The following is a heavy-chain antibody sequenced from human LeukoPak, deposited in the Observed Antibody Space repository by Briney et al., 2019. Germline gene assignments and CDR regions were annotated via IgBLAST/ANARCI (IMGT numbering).Heavy chain of an antibody. Sequence: ASVKVSCKASGYTFTAYYMHWVRQAPGQGLEWMGWINPNSGGTNTSQKFQDRVTLTRDTSINTAYMELSRLRSDDTAVYYCARPYYYDSSGYYYFDAFDIWGQGTMVTVSS. CDR1: GYTFTAYY. V-gene: IGHV1-2*02. D-gene: IGHD3-22*01. CDR2: INPNSGGT. CDR3: ARPYYYDSSGYYYFDAFDI. J-gene: IGHJ3*02.